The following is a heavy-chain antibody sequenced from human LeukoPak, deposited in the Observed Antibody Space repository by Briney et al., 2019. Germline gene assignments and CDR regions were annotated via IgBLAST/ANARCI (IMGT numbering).Heavy chain of an antibody. D-gene: IGHD3-10*01. CDR3: AKDRGYGSGSYNAFDI. CDR1: GFTFDDYA. CDR2: ISWNSGSI. V-gene: IGHV3-9*01. Sequence: GRSLRLSCAASGFTFDDYAMHWVRQAPGKGLEWVSGISWNSGSIGYADSVKGRFTISRDNAKNSLYLQMNSLRAEDTALYYCAKDRGYGSGSYNAFDIWGQGTMVTVSS. J-gene: IGHJ3*02.